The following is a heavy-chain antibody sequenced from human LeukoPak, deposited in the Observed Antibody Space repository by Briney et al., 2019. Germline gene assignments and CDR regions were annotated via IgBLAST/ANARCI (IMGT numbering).Heavy chain of an antibody. CDR2: IYYSGST. V-gene: IGHV4-59*01. CDR1: GGSISSYY. Sequence: PSETLSHTCTVSGGSISSYYWSWIRQPPGKGLEWIGYIYYSGSTNYNPSLKSRVTISVDTSKNQFSLKLSSVTAADTAVYYCARGGIAAAEPDYWGQGTLVTVSS. CDR3: ARGGIAAAEPDY. J-gene: IGHJ4*02. D-gene: IGHD6-13*01.